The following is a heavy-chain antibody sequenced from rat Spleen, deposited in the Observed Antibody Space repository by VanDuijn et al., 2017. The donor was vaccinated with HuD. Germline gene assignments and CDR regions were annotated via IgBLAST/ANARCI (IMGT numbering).Heavy chain of an antibody. J-gene: IGHJ3*01. V-gene: IGHV3-3*01. D-gene: IGHD1-1*01. CDR3: ATSEGVHYYLPFAY. CDR1: GNSIANGYR. Sequence: EVQLQESGPGLVKPSQSLSLTCSVTGNSIANGYRWNWIRRFPGSKLEWMGYINSAGSTVYNPSLKSRISITRDTSKNQFFLQVNSVSTEDTATYYCATSEGVHYYLPFAYWGQGTLVTVSS. CDR2: INSAGST.